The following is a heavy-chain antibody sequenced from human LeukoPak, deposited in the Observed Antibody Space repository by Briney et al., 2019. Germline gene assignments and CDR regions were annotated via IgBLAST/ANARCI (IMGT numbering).Heavy chain of an antibody. CDR2: IYYSGST. CDR1: GGSISSYY. Sequence: SETLSLTCTVSGGSISSYYWSWIRQPPGKGLEWIGYIYYSGSTNYNPSLKSRVTISVDTSKNQFSLKLSSVTAADTAVYYCARTYGWYYLDYWGQGTLVTVSS. J-gene: IGHJ4*02. CDR3: ARTYGWYYLDY. V-gene: IGHV4-59*01. D-gene: IGHD3-16*01.